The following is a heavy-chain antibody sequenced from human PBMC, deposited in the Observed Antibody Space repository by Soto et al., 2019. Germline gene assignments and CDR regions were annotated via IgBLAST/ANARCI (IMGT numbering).Heavy chain of an antibody. CDR2: IYYSGST. CDR3: ARGRKDRAVVAAYYMAV. V-gene: IGHV4-59*01. CDR1: GGSISSYY. Sequence: SETLSLTCTVSGGSISSYYWSWIRQPPGKGLEWIGYIYYSGSTNYNPSLKSRVTISVDTSKNQFSLKLSSVTAADTAVYYCARGRKDRAVVAAYYMAVWGKGTTVTVSS. D-gene: IGHD2-15*01. J-gene: IGHJ6*03.